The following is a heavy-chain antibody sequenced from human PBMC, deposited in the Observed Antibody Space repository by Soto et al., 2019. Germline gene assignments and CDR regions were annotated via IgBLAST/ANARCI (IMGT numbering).Heavy chain of an antibody. J-gene: IGHJ6*03. V-gene: IGHV4-34*01. D-gene: IGHD6-6*01. CDR3: ARARIAARPFYMDV. CDR2: INHSGST. CDR1: GGSFSGYY. Sequence: SETLCLTCAVYGGSFSGYYWSWIRPPPGKGLEWIGEINHSGSTNYNPSLKSRVTISVDTSKNQFSLKLSSVTAADTAVYYCARARIAARPFYMDVWGKGTTVTVSS.